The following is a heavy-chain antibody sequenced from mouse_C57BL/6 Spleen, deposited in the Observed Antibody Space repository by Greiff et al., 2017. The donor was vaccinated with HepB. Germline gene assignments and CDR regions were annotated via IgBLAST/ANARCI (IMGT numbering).Heavy chain of an antibody. CDR2: IYPRSGNT. CDR1: GYTFTSYG. D-gene: IGHD3-2*02. V-gene: IGHV1-81*01. Sequence: QVQLKESGAELARPGASVKLSCKASGYTFTSYGISWVKQRTGQGLEWIGEIYPRSGNTYYNEKFKGKATLTADKSSSTAYMELRSLTSEDSAVYFCARWESSGQYYYAMDYWGQGTSVTVSS. CDR3: ARWESSGQYYYAMDY. J-gene: IGHJ4*01.